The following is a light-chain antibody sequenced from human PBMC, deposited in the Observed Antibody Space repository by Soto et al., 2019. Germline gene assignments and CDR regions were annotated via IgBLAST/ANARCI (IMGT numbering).Light chain of an antibody. CDR1: QGVRSNF. CDR3: QQYGWSLT. CDR2: GAS. J-gene: IGKJ4*01. V-gene: IGKV3-20*01. Sequence: EIVLTQSPGTLSLSPGERATLSCRASQGVRSNFLAWYQQKPGQAPRFLIYGASNRATGIPDRFSGSGSGKDFTLIISRLEPEDFAVYYCQQYGWSLTFGGGTKVEIK.